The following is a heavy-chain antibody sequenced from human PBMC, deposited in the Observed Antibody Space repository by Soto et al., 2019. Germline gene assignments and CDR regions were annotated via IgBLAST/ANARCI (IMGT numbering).Heavy chain of an antibody. CDR1: GFTFSSYE. D-gene: IGHD3-22*01. CDR2: ISSSGSTI. CDR3: ARDMHYYDSSGYYNFDY. J-gene: IGHJ4*02. V-gene: IGHV3-48*03. Sequence: PGGSLGLSCAASGFTFSSYEMNWVRQAPGKGLEWVSYISSSGSTIYYADSVKGRFTISRDNAKNSLYLQMNSLRAEDTAVYYCARDMHYYDSSGYYNFDYWGQGTLVTVSS.